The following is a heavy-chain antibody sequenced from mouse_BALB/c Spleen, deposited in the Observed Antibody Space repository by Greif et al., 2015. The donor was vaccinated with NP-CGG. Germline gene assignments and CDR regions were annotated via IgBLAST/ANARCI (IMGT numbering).Heavy chain of an antibody. CDR2: ISSGGSYT. Sequence: LVESGGGLVKPGGSLKLSCEASGFTFSSYAMSWVRQTPEKRLEWVATISSGGSYTYYPDSVKGRFTISRDNAKNTLYLQMSSLRSEDTAMYYCARRGDYGSSYRYFDVWGAGTTVTVSS. CDR3: ARRGDYGSSYRYFDV. D-gene: IGHD1-1*01. J-gene: IGHJ1*01. V-gene: IGHV5-9-1*01. CDR1: GFTFSSYA.